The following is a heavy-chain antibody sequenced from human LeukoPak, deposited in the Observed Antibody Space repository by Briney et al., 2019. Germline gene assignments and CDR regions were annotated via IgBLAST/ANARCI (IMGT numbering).Heavy chain of an antibody. Sequence: GASVKVSCKASGYTFTGYYMHWVRQAPGQGLEWMGWINPNSGGTNYAQKFQGRVTMTRDTSISTAYMELSSLRSEDTAVYYCARGDYSFYYMDVWGKGTTVTVSS. CDR3: ARGDYSFYYMDV. D-gene: IGHD4-11*01. J-gene: IGHJ6*03. CDR1: GYTFTGYY. CDR2: INPNSGGT. V-gene: IGHV1-2*02.